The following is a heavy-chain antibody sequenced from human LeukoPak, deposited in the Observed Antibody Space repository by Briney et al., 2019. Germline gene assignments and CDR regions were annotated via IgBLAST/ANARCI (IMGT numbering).Heavy chain of an antibody. V-gene: IGHV4-4*02. CDR2: IYHSGST. CDR1: GGSISSSHW. CDR3: ARERSGSEIFARSFDI. D-gene: IGHD3-3*01. Sequence: SETLSLTCAVSGGSISSSHWWSWVRQPPGKGLEWIGEIYHSGSTNYNPSLKSRITISVDMSKNQFSLKLSSVTAADTAVYYCARERSGSEIFARSFDIWGQGTVVTVSS. J-gene: IGHJ3*02.